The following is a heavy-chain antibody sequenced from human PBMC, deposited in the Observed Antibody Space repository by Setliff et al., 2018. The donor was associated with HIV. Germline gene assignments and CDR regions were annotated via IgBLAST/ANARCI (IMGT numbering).Heavy chain of an antibody. D-gene: IGHD3-10*01. V-gene: IGHV1-18*01. CDR2: ISASSVNT. Sequence: ASVKVSCKASGYTFINYHITWVRQAPGQGLEWVGSISASSVNTNYTQGRVTMTTDISTSTAYMELRSLRSADSAVYYCARGGLIGSGGYYNVPLDFWGQGTLVTAPQ. CDR1: GYTFINYH. J-gene: IGHJ4*02. CDR3: ARGGLIGSGGYYNVPLDF.